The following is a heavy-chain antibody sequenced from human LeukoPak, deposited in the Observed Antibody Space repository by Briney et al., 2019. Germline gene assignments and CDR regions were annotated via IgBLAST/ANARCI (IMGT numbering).Heavy chain of an antibody. D-gene: IGHD5-24*01. Sequence: GGSLRISCAASGFTFSSYAMSWVRQAPGNGLEWVSAISGSGGSTYYADSVKGRFTISRDNSKNTLYLQMNSLRAEDTAVYYCAKARWLQLFEFDYWGQGTLVTVSS. CDR2: ISGSGGST. V-gene: IGHV3-23*01. CDR3: AKARWLQLFEFDY. CDR1: GFTFSSYA. J-gene: IGHJ4*02.